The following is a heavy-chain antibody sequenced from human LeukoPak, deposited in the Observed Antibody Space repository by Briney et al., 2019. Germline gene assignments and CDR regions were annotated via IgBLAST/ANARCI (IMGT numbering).Heavy chain of an antibody. Sequence: ASVKVSCKASGYTFTSYYMHWVRQAPGQGLEWMGIINPSGGSTSYAQKFQGRVTMTRDTSISTAYMELSRLRSDDTAVYYCARDLTDTALGYWGQGTLVTVSS. V-gene: IGHV1-46*01. J-gene: IGHJ4*02. CDR1: GYTFTSYY. CDR2: INPSGGST. CDR3: ARDLTDTALGY. D-gene: IGHD5-18*01.